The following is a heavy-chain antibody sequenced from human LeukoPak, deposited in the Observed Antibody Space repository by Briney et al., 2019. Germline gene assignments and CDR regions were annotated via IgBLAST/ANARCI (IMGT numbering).Heavy chain of an antibody. D-gene: IGHD6-19*01. CDR1: GFTFSSYA. Sequence: PGGSLRLSCAASGFTFSSYALNWVRQAPGTGLEWVSVMSGNGGSTYYADSVKGRFAISRDNSKNTLYLQMNSLRAEDAAVHYCARSLIRSTGWYDYWGQGTLVTVSS. J-gene: IGHJ4*02. V-gene: IGHV3-23*01. CDR3: ARSLIRSTGWYDY. CDR2: MSGNGGST.